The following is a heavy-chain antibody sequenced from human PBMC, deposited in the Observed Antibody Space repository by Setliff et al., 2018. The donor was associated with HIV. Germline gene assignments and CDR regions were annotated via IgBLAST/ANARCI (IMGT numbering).Heavy chain of an antibody. V-gene: IGHV4-31*01. J-gene: IGHJ4*02. D-gene: IGHD5-12*01. CDR2: IYYSGSS. CDR3: ATRLLGYSGYGY. CDR1: GHSITSGRYF. Sequence: PSETLSLTCTVSGHSITSGRYFWSWIRQRPGKGLEWLGYIYYSGSSNYNPSLQGQVTMSADKLINTAYLQWSSLKASDTAMYYCATRLLGYSGYGYWGQGTLVTVSS.